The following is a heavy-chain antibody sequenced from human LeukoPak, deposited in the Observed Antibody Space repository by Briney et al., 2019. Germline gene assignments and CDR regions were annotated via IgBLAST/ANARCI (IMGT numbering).Heavy chain of an antibody. D-gene: IGHD3-16*01. CDR1: GGTFSSYA. CDR2: IIPIFGTA. Sequence: SVKVSCKASGGTFSSYAISWVRQAPGQGLEWMGGIIPIFGTANYAQKFQGRVTITADGSTSTAYMELSSLRSEDTAVYYCARAKRETLRSGTIRFDPWGQGTLVTVSS. CDR3: ARAKRETLRSGTIRFDP. J-gene: IGHJ5*02. V-gene: IGHV1-69*01.